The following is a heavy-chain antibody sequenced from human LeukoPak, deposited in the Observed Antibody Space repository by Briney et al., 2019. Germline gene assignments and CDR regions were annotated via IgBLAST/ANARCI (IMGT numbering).Heavy chain of an antibody. D-gene: IGHD4-17*01. Sequence: AGSLRLSCAASGFTFSSYAMSWVRQAPGKGLEWVSAISGSGGSTYYADSVKGRFTISRDNSKNTLFLQMNSLRAEDTAVYYCAKGRVYGDYGLGYWGQGTLVTVSS. CDR1: GFTFSSYA. CDR3: AKGRVYGDYGLGY. J-gene: IGHJ4*02. V-gene: IGHV3-23*01. CDR2: ISGSGGST.